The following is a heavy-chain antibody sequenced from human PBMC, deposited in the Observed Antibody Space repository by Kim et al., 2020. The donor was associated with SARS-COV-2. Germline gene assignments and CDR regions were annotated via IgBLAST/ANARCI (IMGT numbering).Heavy chain of an antibody. CDR1: GGTFSSYA. V-gene: IGHV1-69*13. CDR3: ASPYSSSSDAFDI. CDR2: IIPIFCTA. J-gene: IGHJ3*02. D-gene: IGHD6-13*01. Sequence: SVKVSCKASGGTFSSYAISWVRQAPGQGLEWMGGIIPIFCTANYAQKFQGRVTITADESTSTAYMELSSLRSEDTAVYYCASPYSSSSDAFDIWGQGTMVTVSS.